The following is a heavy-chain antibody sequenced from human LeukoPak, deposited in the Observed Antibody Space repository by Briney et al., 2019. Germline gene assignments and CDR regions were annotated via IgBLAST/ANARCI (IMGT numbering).Heavy chain of an antibody. V-gene: IGHV1-3*01. CDR3: ARGSTMKQGRQYYFDY. D-gene: IGHD3-22*01. CDR2: INAGNGNT. Sequence: GASAKVSCKASGYTFTSYAMHWVRQAPGQRLEWMGWINAGNGNTKYSQKFQSRVTITRDTSARTAYMELSSLRSEDTAVYYCARGSTMKQGRQYYFDYWGQGTLVTVSS. CDR1: GYTFTSYA. J-gene: IGHJ4*02.